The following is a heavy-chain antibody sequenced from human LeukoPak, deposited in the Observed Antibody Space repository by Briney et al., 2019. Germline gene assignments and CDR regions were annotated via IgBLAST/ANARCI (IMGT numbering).Heavy chain of an antibody. V-gene: IGHV1-46*02. CDR2: MNPSGGST. D-gene: IGHD3-22*01. CDR1: GYTFNSYY. CDR3: ARGLPYYYDSSGYYFLGY. Sequence: ASVKVSCKASGYTFNSYYMHWVRQAPGQGLEWMGIMNPSGGSTSYAQKFQGRVTMTRDTSTSTVYMELSSLRSEDTAVYYCARGLPYYYDSSGYYFLGYWGQGTLVTVSS. J-gene: IGHJ4*02.